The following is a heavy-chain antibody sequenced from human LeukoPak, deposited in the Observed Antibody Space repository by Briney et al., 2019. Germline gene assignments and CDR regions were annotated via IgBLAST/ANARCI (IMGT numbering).Heavy chain of an antibody. CDR3: AKGAITMIVVVIQYYFDY. V-gene: IGHV3-23*01. CDR1: GFTFSSYA. D-gene: IGHD3-22*01. Sequence: GGSLRLSCAASGFTFSSYAMSWVRQAPGKGLEWVSAISGSGGSTYYADSVKGRFTISRDNSKNTLYLQMNSLRAEDTAVYYCAKGAITMIVVVIQYYFDYWCQGTLVTVSS. CDR2: ISGSGGST. J-gene: IGHJ4*02.